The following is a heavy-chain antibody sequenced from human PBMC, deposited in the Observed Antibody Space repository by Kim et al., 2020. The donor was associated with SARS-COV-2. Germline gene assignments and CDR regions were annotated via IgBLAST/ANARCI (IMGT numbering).Heavy chain of an antibody. Sequence: GGSLRLSCAVSGSSVRSSYMTWVRQAPGKGLEWVSAIHDAGSTYYADSVKGRFTISRDIPKDTLYLQMNSLRAEDTAVYYCSSSTVGAYFDYWCQGSLVTVST. CDR3: SSSTVGAYFDY. D-gene: IGHD1-26*01. CDR2: IHDAGST. V-gene: IGHV3-53*01. CDR1: GSSVRSSY. J-gene: IGHJ4*02.